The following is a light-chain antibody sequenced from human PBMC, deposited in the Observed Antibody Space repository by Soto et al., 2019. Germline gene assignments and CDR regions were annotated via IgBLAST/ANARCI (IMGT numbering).Light chain of an antibody. CDR2: DAS. CDR3: QQYNSYSQT. J-gene: IGKJ1*01. V-gene: IGKV1-5*01. CDR1: QTISSW. Sequence: DTQMTQSPSTLSGSVGDRVTITCRASQTISSWLAWYQQKPGKAPKLLIYDASSLESGVPSRFSDSGSGTEFTLTISSLQPDDFATHYCQQYNSYSQTFGQGTKVDIK.